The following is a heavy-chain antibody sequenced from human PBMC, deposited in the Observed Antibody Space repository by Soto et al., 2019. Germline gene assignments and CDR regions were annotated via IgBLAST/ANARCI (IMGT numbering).Heavy chain of an antibody. CDR2: IYHSGST. J-gene: IGHJ4*02. D-gene: IGHD6-13*01. CDR1: GGSISSSNW. V-gene: IGHV4-4*02. Sequence: SETLSLTCAVSGGSISSSNWWSWVRQPPGKGLEWIGEIYHSGSTNYNPSLKSRVTISVDKSKNQFSLKLSSVTAADTAVYYCARASSSWYVIFDYWGQGTLVTVSS. CDR3: ARASSSWYVIFDY.